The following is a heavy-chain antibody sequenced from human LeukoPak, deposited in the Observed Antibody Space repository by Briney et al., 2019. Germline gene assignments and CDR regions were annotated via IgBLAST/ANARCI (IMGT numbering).Heavy chain of an antibody. CDR2: IYYSGST. J-gene: IGHJ4*02. CDR3: ARVADVGGYYDSSGYPSYFDY. D-gene: IGHD3-22*01. Sequence: SETLSLTCTVSGGSISSSSYYWGWIRQPPGKELEWIGSIYYSGSTYYNPSLKSRVTISVDTSKNQFSLKLSSVTAADTAVYYCARVADVGGYYDSSGYPSYFDYWGQGTLVTVSS. CDR1: GGSISSSSYY. V-gene: IGHV4-39*07.